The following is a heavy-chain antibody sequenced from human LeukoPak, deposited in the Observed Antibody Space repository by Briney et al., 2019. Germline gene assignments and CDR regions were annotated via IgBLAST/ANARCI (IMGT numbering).Heavy chain of an antibody. CDR1: GFTFSSYG. D-gene: IGHD3-22*01. CDR2: IWYDGSNK. CDR3: ARDLNYYDSMGAFDI. V-gene: IGHV3-33*01. Sequence: PGRSLRLSCAASGFTFSSYGMHWVRQAPGKGLEWVAVIWYDGSNKYYADSVKGRFTISRDNSKNTLYLQMNSLRAEDTAVYYCARDLNYYDSMGAFDIWGQGTMVTVSS. J-gene: IGHJ3*02.